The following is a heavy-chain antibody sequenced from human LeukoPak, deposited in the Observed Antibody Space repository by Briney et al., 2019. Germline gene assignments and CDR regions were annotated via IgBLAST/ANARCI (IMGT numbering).Heavy chain of an antibody. J-gene: IGHJ4*02. D-gene: IGHD5/OR15-5a*01. V-gene: IGHV3-7*01. CDR2: IKQDGSEK. CDR1: GFTFSNYW. CDR3: AKASVYAWDY. Sequence: GGSLRLSCAASGFTFSNYWMNWVRQAPGKGLEWVANIKQDGSEKYYVDSVKGRFTISRDNAKNSLYLQMNSLRAEDTAVYYCAKASVYAWDYWGQGTLVTVSS.